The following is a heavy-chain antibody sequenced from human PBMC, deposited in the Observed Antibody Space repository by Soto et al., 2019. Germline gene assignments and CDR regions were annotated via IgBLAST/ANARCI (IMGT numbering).Heavy chain of an antibody. CDR3: ARDFAVAGTGLFDY. Sequence: GGSLRLSCAASGFTFSSYAMHWVRQAPGKGLEWVAVISYDGSNKYYADSVKGRFTISRDNSKNTLYLQMNSLRAEDTAVYYCARDFAVAGTGLFDYWGQGTLVTVSS. CDR2: ISYDGSNK. V-gene: IGHV3-30-3*01. J-gene: IGHJ4*02. D-gene: IGHD6-19*01. CDR1: GFTFSSYA.